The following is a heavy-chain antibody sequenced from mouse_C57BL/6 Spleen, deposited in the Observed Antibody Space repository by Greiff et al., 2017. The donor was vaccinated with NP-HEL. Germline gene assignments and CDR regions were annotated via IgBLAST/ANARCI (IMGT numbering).Heavy chain of an antibody. J-gene: IGHJ2*01. Sequence: VQLQQSGPVLVKPGASVKMSCKASGYTFTDYYMNWVKQSHGKSLEWIGVINPYNGGTSYNQKFKGKATLTVDKSSSTAYMELNSLTSEDSAVYYCARDITTVVEGNYWGQGTTLTVSS. CDR2: INPYNGGT. CDR3: ARDITTVVEGNY. D-gene: IGHD1-1*01. V-gene: IGHV1-19*01. CDR1: GYTFTDYY.